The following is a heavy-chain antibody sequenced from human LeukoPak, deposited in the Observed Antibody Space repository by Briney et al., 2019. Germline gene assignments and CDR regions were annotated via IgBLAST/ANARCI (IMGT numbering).Heavy chain of an antibody. J-gene: IGHJ3*02. Sequence: SATGFPFSSYWMHWTRTPPGKALVWVSRINSDGSSTTYADSVKGRVTISRDDAKNTLYLHMNGLRADDTAVYYCVYGGNATCFDIWGQGTMVTVSS. CDR2: INSDGSST. CDR1: GFPFSSYW. V-gene: IGHV3-74*03. D-gene: IGHD4-23*01. CDR3: VYGGNATCFDI.